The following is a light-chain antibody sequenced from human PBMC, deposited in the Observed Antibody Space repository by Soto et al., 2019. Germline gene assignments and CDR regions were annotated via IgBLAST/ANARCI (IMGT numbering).Light chain of an antibody. J-gene: IGKJ3*01. Sequence: DIQMTQSPSSLAASVGDRVTISCRASQGIANYLAWYQQKPGKVPKLLIFGASTLQSGVSSRLAGSGSGTDFPLTISSLQPGDVATYYCQYYHWFPFTCGRGTKVDI. CDR3: QYYHWFPFT. CDR1: QGIANY. V-gene: IGKV1-27*01. CDR2: GAS.